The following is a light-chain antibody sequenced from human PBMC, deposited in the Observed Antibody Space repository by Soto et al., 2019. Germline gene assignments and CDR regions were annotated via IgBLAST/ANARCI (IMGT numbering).Light chain of an antibody. CDR1: QSISIW. J-gene: IGKJ1*01. CDR2: KAS. Sequence: DMQITHSPSTLSASVGDRVTITCRASQSISIWLAWYQRKPGKAPKILIYKASSLESGVPSRFSGSGSGTEFTLTISSLQPDDFATYYCQQYSTYTPRTFGQGTKVDIK. CDR3: QQYSTYTPRT. V-gene: IGKV1-5*03.